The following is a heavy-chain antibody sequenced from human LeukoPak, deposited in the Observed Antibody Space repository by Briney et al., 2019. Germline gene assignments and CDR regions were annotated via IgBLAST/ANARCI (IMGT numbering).Heavy chain of an antibody. CDR2: ISYDGSNK. Sequence: GGSLRLSCAASGFTFSSYGMPWVRQAPGKGLEWVAVISYDGSNKYYADSVKGRFTISRDNSKNTLYLQMNSLRAEDTAVYYCAKATPGYSGYFDYWGQGTLVTVSS. D-gene: IGHD5-12*01. V-gene: IGHV3-30*18. CDR3: AKATPGYSGYFDY. CDR1: GFTFSSYG. J-gene: IGHJ4*02.